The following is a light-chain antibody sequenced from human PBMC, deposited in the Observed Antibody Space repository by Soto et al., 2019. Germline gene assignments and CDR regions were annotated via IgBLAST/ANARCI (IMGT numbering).Light chain of an antibody. Sequence: QSVLTQPASVSGSPGQSITISCTGTSSDVGGYNLVSWYQHHPGKAPKLMIYEGSKRPSGVSDRFSGSKSGNTASLTISGLQAEDEADYYCCSFAGSGSVVFGGGTKLTVL. J-gene: IGLJ2*01. CDR1: SSDVGGYNL. CDR2: EGS. V-gene: IGLV2-23*01. CDR3: CSFAGSGSVV.